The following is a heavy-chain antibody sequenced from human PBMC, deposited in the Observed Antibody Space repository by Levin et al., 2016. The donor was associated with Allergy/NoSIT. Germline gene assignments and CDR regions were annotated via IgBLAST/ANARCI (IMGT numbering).Heavy chain of an antibody. D-gene: IGHD6-13*01. CDR3: AKGGYSSYYYGMDV. V-gene: IGHV3-30-3*02. Sequence: WIRQPPGKGLEWVAVISYDGSNKYYADSVKGRFTISRDNSKNTLYLQMNSLRAEDTAVYYCAKGGYSSYYYGMDVWGQGTTVTVSS. J-gene: IGHJ6*02. CDR2: ISYDGSNK.